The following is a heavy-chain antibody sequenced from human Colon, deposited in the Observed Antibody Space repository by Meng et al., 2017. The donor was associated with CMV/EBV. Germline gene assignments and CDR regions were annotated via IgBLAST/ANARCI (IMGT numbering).Heavy chain of an antibody. V-gene: IGHV3-23*01. Sequence: GGSLRLSCVASGFTFNIYAINWVRQAPGKGLEWVSSISGSADTTHYADSVGGRFTISRDNSKNTVYLQMDSLRAEDTAVYYCAKPHQDYYYDKSGGYGMDVWGQGTTVTVSS. CDR1: GFTFNIYA. D-gene: IGHD3-22*01. CDR3: AKPHQDYYYDKSGGYGMDV. CDR2: ISGSADTT. J-gene: IGHJ6*02.